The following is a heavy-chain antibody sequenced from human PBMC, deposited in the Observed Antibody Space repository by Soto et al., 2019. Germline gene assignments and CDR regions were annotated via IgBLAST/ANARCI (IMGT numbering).Heavy chain of an antibody. V-gene: IGHV4-31*03. D-gene: IGHD3-16*02. J-gene: IGHJ4*02. Sequence: SETLSLTCPFSGFSLSSGLYYLRWIRPHPGKGLEWIGYIYYSGSTYYNPSLKSRVTISVDTSKNQFSLKLSSVTAADTAVYYCATHYYVWGSYRYDYWGQGTRVNVSA. CDR3: ATHYYVWGSYRYDY. CDR1: GFSLSSGLYY. CDR2: IYYSGST.